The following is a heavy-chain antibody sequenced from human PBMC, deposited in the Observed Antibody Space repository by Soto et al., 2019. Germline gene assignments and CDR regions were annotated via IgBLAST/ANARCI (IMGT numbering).Heavy chain of an antibody. CDR2: INHSGST. CDR1: GESFGGYY. CDR3: ARGGWFGEFEYFQH. J-gene: IGHJ1*01. D-gene: IGHD3-10*01. Sequence: QVQLQQWGAGLLKPSETLSLTCAVYGESFGGYYWSWIRKTPGKGLEWIGEINHSGSTNYNPSLKTRVTISVDTSKIQFSLKLSSVTAADTAVYYCARGGWFGEFEYFQHWGQGTLVTVSS. V-gene: IGHV4-34*01.